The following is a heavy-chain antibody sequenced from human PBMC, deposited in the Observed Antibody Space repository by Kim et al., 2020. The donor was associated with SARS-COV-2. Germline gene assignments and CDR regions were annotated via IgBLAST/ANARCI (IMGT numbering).Heavy chain of an antibody. CDR2: IDYTGVT. Sequence: SETLSLTCSVSGDSVSTSCYYWAWVRQPPGKGLEWIGTIDYTGVTHFNPSLKSLGTISTAKSKNHFSLRRCAVTAAATAVYYCARQTVRCEWSTDWFYP. V-gene: IGHV4-39*01. CDR3: ARQTVRCEWSTDWFYP. D-gene: IGHD3-3*01. J-gene: IGHJ5*02. CDR1: GDSVSTSCYY.